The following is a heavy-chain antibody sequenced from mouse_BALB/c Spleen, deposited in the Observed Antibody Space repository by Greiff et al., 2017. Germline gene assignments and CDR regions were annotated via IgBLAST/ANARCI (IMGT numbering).Heavy chain of an antibody. CDR2: VNPNNGGT. J-gene: IGHJ3*01. D-gene: IGHD2-14*01. V-gene: IGHV1-26*01. CDR3: ARLFGYRYDEGWFAY. CDR1: GYSFTGYY. Sequence: VQLKQSGPDLVKPGASVKISCKASGYSFTGYYMHWVKQSHGKSLEWIGRVNPNNGGTSYNQKFKGKAILTVDKSSSTAYMELRSLTSEDSAVYYCARLFGYRYDEGWFAYWGQGTLVTVSA.